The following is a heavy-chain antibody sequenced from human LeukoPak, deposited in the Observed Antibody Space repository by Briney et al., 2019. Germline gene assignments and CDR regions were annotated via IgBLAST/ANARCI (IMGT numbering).Heavy chain of an antibody. J-gene: IGHJ4*02. CDR1: GYTLTELS. V-gene: IGHV1-24*01. D-gene: IGHD2/OR15-2a*01. CDR2: FDPEDGET. Sequence: RASVKVSCTVSGYTLTELSMHWVRQAPGKGLEWMGGFDPEDGETIYAQKFQGRVTMTEDTSTDTAYMELNSLRSEDTAVCYCATGLSTTPFDYWGQGTLVTVSS. CDR3: ATGLSTTPFDY.